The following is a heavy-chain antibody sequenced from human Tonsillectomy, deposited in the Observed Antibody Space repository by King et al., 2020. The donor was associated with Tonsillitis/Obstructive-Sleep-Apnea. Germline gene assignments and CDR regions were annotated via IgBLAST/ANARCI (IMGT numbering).Heavy chain of an antibody. D-gene: IGHD2-2*01. V-gene: IGHV4-34*01. J-gene: IGHJ6*03. CDR3: ARGDCSSTSCYDYYYYYYMDV. Sequence: QLQQWGAGLLKPSETLSLTCAVYGGSFRGYYWSWIRQPPGKGLKWIGEINHSGSTNYNPSLKSRVTISVDTSKNQFSLKLSSVTAADTAVYYCARGDCSSTSCYDYYYYYYMDVWGKGTTVTVSS. CDR1: GGSFRGYY. CDR2: INHSGST.